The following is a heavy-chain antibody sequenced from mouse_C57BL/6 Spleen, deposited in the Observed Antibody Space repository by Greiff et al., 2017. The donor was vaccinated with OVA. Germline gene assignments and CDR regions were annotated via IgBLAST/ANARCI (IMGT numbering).Heavy chain of an antibody. J-gene: IGHJ2*01. CDR3: AMGDELGRPVDY. CDR2: IYPGDGDT. V-gene: IGHV1-82*01. Sequence: VQLQQSGPELVKPGASVKISCKASGYAFSSSWMNWVKQRPGKGLEWIGRIYPGDGDTNYNGKFKGKATLTADKSSSTAYMQRSSLTSEDSAVYFCAMGDELGRPVDYWGQGTTLTVSS. D-gene: IGHD4-1*01. CDR1: GYAFSSSW.